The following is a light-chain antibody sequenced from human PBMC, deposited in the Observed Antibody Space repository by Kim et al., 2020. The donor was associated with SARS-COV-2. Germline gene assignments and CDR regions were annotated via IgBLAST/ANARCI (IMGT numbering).Light chain of an antibody. V-gene: IGKV1-12*01. Sequence: ASVGDRVTITCRASQAISNLLAWYQQKPGKAPKLLIYDASSLERGVPSRFSGSGSGTEFTLTISYLQPEDIATYLCQQDNNFPLTFGGGTKVDIK. CDR2: DAS. CDR1: QAISNL. J-gene: IGKJ4*01. CDR3: QQDNNFPLT.